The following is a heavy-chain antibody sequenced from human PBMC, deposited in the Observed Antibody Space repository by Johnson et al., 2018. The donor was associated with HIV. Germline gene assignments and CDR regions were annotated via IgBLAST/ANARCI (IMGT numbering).Heavy chain of an antibody. CDR3: ARDGRDLVTRGSFDV. Sequence: VQLVETGGGLIQPGGSLRLSCVASGFTVSSNYMSWVRQAPGKGLEWVSVIFSVGDVYYADSVKGRFTISRDNSKNMVYLQMNSLIPEDTAVYYCARDGRDLVTRGSFDVWGQGTVVTVSS. D-gene: IGHD3-9*01. CDR1: GFTVSSNY. CDR2: IFSVGDV. V-gene: IGHV3-53*05. J-gene: IGHJ3*01.